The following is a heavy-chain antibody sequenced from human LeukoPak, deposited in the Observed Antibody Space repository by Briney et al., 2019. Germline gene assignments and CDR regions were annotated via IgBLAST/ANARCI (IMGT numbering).Heavy chain of an antibody. Sequence: EASVKVSCEASGYTFTSYDINWVRQAPGQGLEWMGWMITNSGVTGYAQKFQGRVTITRNTSISTAYMELSSLRSEDTAVYYCARNRYCSSTSCSEYYYYYMDVWGKGTTVTVSS. D-gene: IGHD2-2*01. CDR1: GYTFTSYD. CDR3: ARNRYCSSTSCSEYYYYYMDV. CDR2: MITNSGVT. V-gene: IGHV1-8*03. J-gene: IGHJ6*03.